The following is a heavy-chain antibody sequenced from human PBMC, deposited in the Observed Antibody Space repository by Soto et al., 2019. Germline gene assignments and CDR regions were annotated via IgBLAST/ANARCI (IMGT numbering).Heavy chain of an antibody. J-gene: IGHJ3*02. Sequence: QVQLVQSGAEVKKPGASVKVSCKASGYTFTSYAMHWVRQAPGQRLEWMGWINAGNGNTKYSQKFQGRVTITRDTSASTAYMEQSSLRTEDTAVYYCALYYDMLILRPEIWGQGTMVTVSS. D-gene: IGHD3-9*01. CDR1: GYTFTSYA. V-gene: IGHV1-3*01. CDR3: ALYYDMLILRPEI. CDR2: INAGNGNT.